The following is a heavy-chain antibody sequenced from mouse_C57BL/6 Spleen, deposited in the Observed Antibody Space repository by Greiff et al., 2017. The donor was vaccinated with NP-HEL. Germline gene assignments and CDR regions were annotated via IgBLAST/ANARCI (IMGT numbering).Heavy chain of an antibody. CDR1: GYTFTSYW. V-gene: IGHV1-52*01. CDR3: ARSFYDYDWFAY. J-gene: IGHJ3*01. Sequence: QVQLQQPGAELVRPGSSVKLSCKASGYTFTSYWMHWVKQRPIQGLEWIGNIGTSDSETHYNQKFKDKATLTVDKSSSTAYMQLSSLTSEDSAVYYCARSFYDYDWFAYWGQGTLVTVSA. D-gene: IGHD2-4*01. CDR2: IGTSDSET.